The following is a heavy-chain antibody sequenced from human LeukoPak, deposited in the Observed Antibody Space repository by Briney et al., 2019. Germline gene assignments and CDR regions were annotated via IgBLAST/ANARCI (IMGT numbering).Heavy chain of an antibody. Sequence: PGGSLRLSCAASGFTFSSYSMNWVRQAPGKGLEWVSSISSSSSYIYYADSVKGRFTISRDNAKNSLYLQMNSLRAEDTAVYYCARPGYSYGYRNWFDPWGQGTLVTVSS. CDR1: GFTFSSYS. CDR2: ISSSSSYI. CDR3: ARPGYSYGYRNWFDP. J-gene: IGHJ5*02. D-gene: IGHD5-18*01. V-gene: IGHV3-21*01.